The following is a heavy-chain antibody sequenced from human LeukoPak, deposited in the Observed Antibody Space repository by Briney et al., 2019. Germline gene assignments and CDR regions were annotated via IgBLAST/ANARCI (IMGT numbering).Heavy chain of an antibody. J-gene: IGHJ4*02. D-gene: IGHD1-26*01. CDR3: ARGLVGATLDFAY. Sequence: ASVKVSCKASGYTFTGYYMHWVRPAPGQGLEWMGWINPNSGGTNYAQKFQGRVTMTRDTSISTAYMELSRLRSDDTAVYYCARGLVGATLDFAYWGQGTLVTVSS. CDR2: INPNSGGT. CDR1: GYTFTGYY. V-gene: IGHV1-2*02.